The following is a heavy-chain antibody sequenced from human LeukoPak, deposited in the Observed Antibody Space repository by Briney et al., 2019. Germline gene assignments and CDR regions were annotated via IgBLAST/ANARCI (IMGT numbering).Heavy chain of an antibody. CDR2: ISRSSSYI. CDR3: ARVGSSDASGSNARRSDFDY. Sequence: GGALRLSCAASGFTFSSYSMNWVRQAPGKGLEWVSSISRSSSYIYYADSVKGRFTISRDNAKNSMYLQMNSLRADDTAVYYCARVGSSDASGSNARRSDFDYWGQGTLVTVSS. D-gene: IGHD3-16*01. J-gene: IGHJ4*02. V-gene: IGHV3-21*01. CDR1: GFTFSSYS.